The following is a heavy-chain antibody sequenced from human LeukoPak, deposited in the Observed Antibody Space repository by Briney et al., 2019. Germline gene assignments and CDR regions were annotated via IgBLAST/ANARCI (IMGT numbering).Heavy chain of an antibody. CDR3: ASSDLVTTIFDFDS. CDR2: IYYSGSI. D-gene: IGHD5-12*01. Sequence: SETLSLTCTVSGGSISIYYWSWIRQPPGKGLEWIGYIYYSGSINCNPALKSRVTMSVDTSKNQFSLKLSSVTAADTAVYYCASSDLVTTIFDFDSWGQGTLVTVSS. V-gene: IGHV4-59*01. CDR1: GGSISIYY. J-gene: IGHJ4*02.